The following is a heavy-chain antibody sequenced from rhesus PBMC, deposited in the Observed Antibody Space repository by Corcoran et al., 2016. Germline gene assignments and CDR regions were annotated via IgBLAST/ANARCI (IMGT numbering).Heavy chain of an antibody. V-gene: IGHV1-111*02. CDR2: IVTEDGEA. Sequence: EVQLVQSGTEVKKPGASGHIPCKASGYTYTDYYSRWVRQALGKGREGTGKEREGEGRIVTEDGEAIYDQKGQDRITITAETSKDTAYVELISLRSADTAVYFCATTVVWGPGVLVTVSS. CDR3: ATTVV. CDR1: GYTYTDYY. J-gene: IGHJ5-1*01.